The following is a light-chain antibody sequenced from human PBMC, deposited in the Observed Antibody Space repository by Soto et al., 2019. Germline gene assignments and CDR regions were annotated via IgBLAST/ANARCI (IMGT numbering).Light chain of an antibody. V-gene: IGLV2-23*02. Sequence: QSALTQPASVSGSRGRSITISCTGTRSNVGSYNFVSWYRQYPGKAPELIIYEVSQRPSTFFNRFSGSKSGNTASLTVSGLQSDDEADYFCCSYGGNNTLIFGGGTKLTVL. CDR3: CSYGGNNTLI. CDR2: EVS. J-gene: IGLJ2*01. CDR1: RSNVGSYNF.